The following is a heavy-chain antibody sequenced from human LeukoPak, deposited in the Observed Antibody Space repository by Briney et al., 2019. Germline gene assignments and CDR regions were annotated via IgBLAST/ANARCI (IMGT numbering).Heavy chain of an antibody. J-gene: IGHJ4*02. D-gene: IGHD6-19*01. Sequence: GGSLRLSCAASGFTFRSYAMHWVRQAPGKGLEWVAVTSYDESNKYYADSVKGRFTISRDNSKNTLYLQMNSLRTEDTAVYYCTREETSGWFSGDYWGQGILVTVSS. CDR3: TREETSGWFSGDY. V-gene: IGHV3-30-3*01. CDR1: GFTFRSYA. CDR2: TSYDESNK.